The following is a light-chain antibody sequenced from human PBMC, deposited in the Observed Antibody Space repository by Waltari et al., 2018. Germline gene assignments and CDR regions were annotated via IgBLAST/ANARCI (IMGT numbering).Light chain of an antibody. CDR2: DVT. Sequence: QSALTQPRSVSGSPGQSVTISCTGTSSDIGGYNFVSWYQHYPGKAPKLIIYDVTERPSGVPDRFSGSKSGNTASLTISGLQPEDEADYYCCSYAGKYDLIFGGGTKVTVL. CDR3: CSYAGKYDLI. CDR1: SSDIGGYNF. J-gene: IGLJ2*01. V-gene: IGLV2-11*01.